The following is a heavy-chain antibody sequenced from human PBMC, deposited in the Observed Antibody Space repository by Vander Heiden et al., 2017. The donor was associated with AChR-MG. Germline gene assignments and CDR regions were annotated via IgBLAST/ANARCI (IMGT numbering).Heavy chain of an antibody. D-gene: IGHD2-2*01. Sequence: QVQLQQWGAGLLKPSETLSLTCAVYGGSFSGYYWSWIRQPPGKGLEWIGEINHSGSTNYNPSLKSRVTISVDTSKNQFSLKLSSVTAADTAVYYCARGRWIQLLKGRFDYWGQGTLVTVSS. J-gene: IGHJ4*02. CDR2: INHSGST. V-gene: IGHV4-34*01. CDR3: ARGRWIQLLKGRFDY. CDR1: GGSFSGYY.